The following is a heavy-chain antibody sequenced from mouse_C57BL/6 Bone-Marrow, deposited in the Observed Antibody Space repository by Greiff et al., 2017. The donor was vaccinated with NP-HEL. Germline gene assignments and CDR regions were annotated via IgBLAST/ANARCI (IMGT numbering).Heavy chain of an antibody. J-gene: IGHJ3*01. D-gene: IGHD1-1*01. CDR1: GFTFSDYG. V-gene: IGHV5-15*01. CDR3: ARPYYYGSSYHFAY. Sequence: EVKVVESGGGLVQPGGSLKLSCAASGFTFSDYGMAWVRQAPRKGPEWVAFISNLAYSIYYADTVTGRFTISRENAKNTLYLEMSSLRSEDTAMYYCARPYYYGSSYHFAYWGQGTLVTVSA. CDR2: ISNLAYSI.